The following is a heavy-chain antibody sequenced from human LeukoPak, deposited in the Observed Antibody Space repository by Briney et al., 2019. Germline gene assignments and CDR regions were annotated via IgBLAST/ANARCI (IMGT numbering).Heavy chain of an antibody. V-gene: IGHV3-66*01. CDR1: GLSVTDNY. D-gene: IGHD3-3*01. CDR2: MQSGGNK. CDR3: TNQGDFWSGYSLD. J-gene: IGHJ4*02. Sequence: GGSLRLSCAASGLSVTDNYMSWVRQAPGKELEWVAIMQSGGNKYYPDSVNGRFTISRDNYKNTLYLKMNSPRHEDTAVYYCTNQGDFWSGYSLDWGPGSLVTVSS.